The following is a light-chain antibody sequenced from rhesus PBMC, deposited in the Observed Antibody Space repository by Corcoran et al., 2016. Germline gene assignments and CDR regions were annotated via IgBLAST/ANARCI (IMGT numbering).Light chain of an antibody. Sequence: DIQMTQSPSSLSASVGDKVTITCHGSQGISSWLAWYQQKPGKAPKPLIYYASTLHSGVPSRFSGSGSGTDYTLAISRLQPEDFATYYSQPYDDLPLTFGQGTTVEIK. CDR3: QPYDDLPLT. CDR2: YAS. J-gene: IGKJ1*01. CDR1: QGISSW. V-gene: IGKV1-19*01.